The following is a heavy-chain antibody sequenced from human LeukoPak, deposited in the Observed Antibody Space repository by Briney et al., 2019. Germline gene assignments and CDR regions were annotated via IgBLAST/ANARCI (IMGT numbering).Heavy chain of an antibody. D-gene: IGHD5-12*01. J-gene: IGHJ4*02. Sequence: GRSLRLSCAASGFTFSSYSMNWVRQAPGKGLEWVSSISRSTSYKYYADSVKGRFTISRDNAKNSLYLQMNSLRAEDTAVYYCARDRGYSGYRAPFDYWGQGTLVTVSS. CDR3: ARDRGYSGYRAPFDY. CDR2: ISRSTSYK. V-gene: IGHV3-21*01. CDR1: GFTFSSYS.